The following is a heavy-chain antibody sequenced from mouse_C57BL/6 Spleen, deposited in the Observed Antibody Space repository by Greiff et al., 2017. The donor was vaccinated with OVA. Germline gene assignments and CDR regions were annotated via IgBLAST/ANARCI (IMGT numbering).Heavy chain of an antibody. Sequence: EVKLVESGTVLARPGASVKMSCKTSGYTFTSYWMHWVKQRPGQGLEWIGAIYPGNSDTSYNQKFKGKAKLTAVTSASTAYMERSSLTNEDSAVYYGTRSGIYYDYDGYAMDYWGQGTSVTVSS. CDR2: IYPGNSDT. CDR3: TRSGIYYDYDGYAMDY. CDR1: GYTFTSYW. D-gene: IGHD2-4*01. J-gene: IGHJ4*01. V-gene: IGHV1-5*01.